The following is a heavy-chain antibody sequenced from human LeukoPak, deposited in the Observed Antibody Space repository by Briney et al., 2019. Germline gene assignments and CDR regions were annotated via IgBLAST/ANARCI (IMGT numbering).Heavy chain of an antibody. Sequence: GASVKVSCKASGYTFTSYYMHWVRQAPGQGLEWMGIINPSGGSTSYAQKFQGRVTMTRDTSTSTVYMELSSLRSEDTAVYYRAREDYVWGSYRLYYFDYWGQGTLVTVSS. CDR2: INPSGGST. D-gene: IGHD3-16*02. CDR1: GYTFTSYY. V-gene: IGHV1-46*01. J-gene: IGHJ4*02. CDR3: AREDYVWGSYRLYYFDY.